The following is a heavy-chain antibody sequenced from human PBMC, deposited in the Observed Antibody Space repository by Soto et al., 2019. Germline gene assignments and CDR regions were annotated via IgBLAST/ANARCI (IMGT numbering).Heavy chain of an antibody. V-gene: IGHV3-48*03. CDR2: ISSSGSTI. CDR3: ASARDYYYYGMDV. Sequence: EVQLVESGGGLVQPGGSLRLSCAASGFTFSSYEMNWVRQAPGKGLEWVSYISSSGSTIYYEDSVKGRFTISRDNAKNSLYLQMNSLRAEDTAVYYCASARDYYYYGMDVWGQGTTVTVSS. CDR1: GFTFSSYE. J-gene: IGHJ6*02.